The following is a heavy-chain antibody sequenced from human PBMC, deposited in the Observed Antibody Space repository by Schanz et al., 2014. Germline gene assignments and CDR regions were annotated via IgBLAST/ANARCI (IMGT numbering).Heavy chain of an antibody. D-gene: IGHD6-6*01. CDR1: GVTFSSYT. V-gene: IGHV1-18*01. J-gene: IGHJ4*02. CDR2: ISPYNGNT. CDR3: ARDQSPYTNSSDVRYFDY. Sequence: QVQLVQSGDEVKKPGASVKVSCKASGVTFSSYTISWVRQAPGQGLEWMGWISPYNGNTNYAQKRQGRVTMTADTSTSTAYMDLRSLRSDDTAVYYCARDQSPYTNSSDVRYFDYWGQGSLVTVSS.